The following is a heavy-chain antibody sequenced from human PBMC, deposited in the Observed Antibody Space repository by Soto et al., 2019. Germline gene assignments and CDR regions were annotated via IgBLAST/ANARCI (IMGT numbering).Heavy chain of an antibody. CDR2: ISYDGSNK. V-gene: IGHV3-30*14. D-gene: IGHD3-10*01. J-gene: IGHJ5*02. CDR1: GFTFSSYA. Sequence: QVQLVESGGGVVQPGRSLRLSCAASGFTFSSYAMHWVRQAPGKGLEWVAVISYDGSNKYYADSVKGRFTISRDNSKNPADTQMKSPGAGGTAGYYWARDPFGSPPAGWFDPWGQGTLVTVSS. CDR3: ARDPFGSPPAGWFDP.